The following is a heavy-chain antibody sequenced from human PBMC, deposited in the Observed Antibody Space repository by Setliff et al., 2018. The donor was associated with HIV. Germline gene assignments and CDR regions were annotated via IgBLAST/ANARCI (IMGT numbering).Heavy chain of an antibody. CDR1: GFTISSYW. D-gene: IGHD6-25*01. V-gene: IGHV3-7*01. CDR2: INQDGSGR. CDR3: ARVAATVVTLNWFDP. Sequence: GGSLRLSCAASGFTISSYWMSWVRQAPGKGLEWVANINQDGSGRYYVDSVKGRFTISRDDAENSLYLQMNSLRAEDTAVYYCARVAATVVTLNWFDPWGQGTLVTVSS. J-gene: IGHJ5*02.